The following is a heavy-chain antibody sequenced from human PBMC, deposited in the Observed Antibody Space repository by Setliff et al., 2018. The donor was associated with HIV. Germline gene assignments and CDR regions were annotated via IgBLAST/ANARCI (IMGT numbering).Heavy chain of an antibody. CDR2: IYYSGST. CDR1: GGSISSYY. CDR3: ARNPCSGGSCPDAFDI. V-gene: IGHV4-59*01. D-gene: IGHD2-15*01. Sequence: PSETLSLTCTVSGGSISSYYWSWIRQPPGKGLEWIGYIYYSGSTNYNPSLKSRVTISVDTSKNQFTLKLSSVTAADTAVYYCARNPCSGGSCPDAFDIRGQGTMVTVSS. J-gene: IGHJ3*02.